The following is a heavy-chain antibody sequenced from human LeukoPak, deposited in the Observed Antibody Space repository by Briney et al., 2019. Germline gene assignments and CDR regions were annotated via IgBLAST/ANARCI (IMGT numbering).Heavy chain of an antibody. CDR3: ARGQATGTLHYFDY. CDR1: GGSLSGSY. V-gene: IGHV4-34*01. CDR2: INHLGIT. D-gene: IGHD6-13*01. J-gene: IGHJ4*02. Sequence: SETLSLTCAVFGGSLSGSYWSWLRQPPGKALEWIGEINHLGITKYNPSLESRLTISLGTSNNQFSLKLASVSAADTAMYFCARGQATGTLHYFDYWGQGPLVTVSS.